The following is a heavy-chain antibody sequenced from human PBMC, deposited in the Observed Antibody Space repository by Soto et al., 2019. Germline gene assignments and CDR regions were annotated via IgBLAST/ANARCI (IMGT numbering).Heavy chain of an antibody. J-gene: IGHJ4*02. CDR2: ISSSGSTI. CDR3: AKDYYYDSSGYLDY. V-gene: IGHV3-11*04. CDR1: GFTFSDYY. D-gene: IGHD3-22*01. Sequence: GGSLRLSCAASGFTFSDYYMSWIRQAPGKGLEWVSYISSSGSTIYYADSVKGRFTISRDNSKNTLYLQMNSLRAEDTAVYYCAKDYYYDSSGYLDYWGQGTLVTVSS.